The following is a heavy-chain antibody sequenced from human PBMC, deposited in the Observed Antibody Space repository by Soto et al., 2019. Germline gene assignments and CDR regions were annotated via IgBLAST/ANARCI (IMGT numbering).Heavy chain of an antibody. V-gene: IGHV1-69*02. CDR1: GGTFSSYT. J-gene: IGHJ3*02. CDR2: IIPILGIA. CDR3: ARRSPNCSGGSCYFKSLVAFDI. Sequence: QVQLVQSGAEVKKPGSSVKVSCKASGGTFSSYTISWVRQAPGQGLEWMGRIIPILGIANYAQKFQGRVTITADKSTSTAYMELSSLRSEDTAVYYCARRSPNCSGGSCYFKSLVAFDIWGQGTMVTVSS. D-gene: IGHD2-15*01.